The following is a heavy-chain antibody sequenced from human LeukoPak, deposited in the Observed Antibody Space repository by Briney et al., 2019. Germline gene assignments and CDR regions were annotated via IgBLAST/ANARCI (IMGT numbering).Heavy chain of an antibody. D-gene: IGHD4-17*01. Sequence: GGSLRLSCSASGFTFDDYAVSWFRQAPGKGMEWVGFIRSKAFGSTPEYDASVRGRFTISGDDSKSIAYLQMNSLKTEDTAVYYCTRNTVTVHFDYWSQGTLVTVSS. CDR1: GFTFDDYA. CDR3: TRNTVTVHFDY. CDR2: IRSKAFGSTP. V-gene: IGHV3-49*03. J-gene: IGHJ4*02.